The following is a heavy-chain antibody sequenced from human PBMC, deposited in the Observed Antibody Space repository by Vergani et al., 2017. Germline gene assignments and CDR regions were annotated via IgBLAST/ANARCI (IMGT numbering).Heavy chain of an antibody. D-gene: IGHD2-8*01. Sequence: QVQLVESGGGVVQPGRSLRLSCTSSGFTFSTYAMHWVRQAPGKGLEWVAIIYYDGSKKYYADSVKGRFTISRDNSRNTLDLLMSSLRAEDTAIYYCVRKGSYCCSTNCRNPSYVYYYHMDVWGEGTTVTVSS. CDR3: VRKGSYCCSTNCRNPSYVYYYHMDV. V-gene: IGHV3-33*01. CDR1: GFTFSTYA. CDR2: IYYDGSKK. J-gene: IGHJ6*03.